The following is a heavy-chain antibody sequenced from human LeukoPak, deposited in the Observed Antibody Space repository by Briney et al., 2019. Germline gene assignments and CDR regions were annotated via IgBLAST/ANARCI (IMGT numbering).Heavy chain of an antibody. CDR1: GGSTSSYY. CDR2: IYYSGST. J-gene: IGHJ4*02. Sequence: SETLSLTCTVSGGSTSSYYWSWIRQPPGKGLEWIGYIYYSGSTNYNPSLKSRVTISVDTSKNQFSLKLSSVTAADTAVYYCARVRGPAAKGYYFDYWGQGTLVTVSS. CDR3: ARVRGPAAKGYYFDY. D-gene: IGHD2-2*01. V-gene: IGHV4-59*01.